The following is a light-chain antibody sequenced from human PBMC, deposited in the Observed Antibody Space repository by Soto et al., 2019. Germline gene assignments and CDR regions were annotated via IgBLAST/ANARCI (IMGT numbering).Light chain of an antibody. CDR3: QQYEKWPPSIT. Sequence: MTQSPSTLSASVGERVTITCRASQSVSSYLAWYQQKPGQAPRLLIYDASTRATGISARFSGGGSVTEFTLTISSLQSEDFALYYCQQYEKWPPSITFGQGTRLEIK. J-gene: IGKJ5*01. CDR1: QSVSSY. V-gene: IGKV3-15*01. CDR2: DAS.